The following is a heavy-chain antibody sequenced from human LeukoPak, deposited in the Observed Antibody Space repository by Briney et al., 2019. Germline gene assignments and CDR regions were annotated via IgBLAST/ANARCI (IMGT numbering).Heavy chain of an antibody. V-gene: IGHV3-66*01. Sequence: QTGGSLRLSCAASGFTVSSNYMSWVRQAPGKGLEWVSVIYSGGSTYYADSVKGRFAISRDNAKNSLYLQMHSLRAEDTAVYYCARVEGGYSSSWYANDYWGQGTLVTVSS. CDR1: GFTVSSNY. J-gene: IGHJ4*02. CDR2: IYSGGST. CDR3: ARVEGGYSSSWYANDY. D-gene: IGHD6-13*01.